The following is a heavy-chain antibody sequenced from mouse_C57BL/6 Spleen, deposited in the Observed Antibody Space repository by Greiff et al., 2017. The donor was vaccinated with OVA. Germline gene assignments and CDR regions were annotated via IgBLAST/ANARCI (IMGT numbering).Heavy chain of an antibody. V-gene: IGHV3-6*01. CDR3: ASYGVRYFDV. CDR1: GYSITSGYY. Sequence: EVQRVESGPGLVKPSQSLSLTCSVTGYSITSGYYWNWIRQFPGNKLEWMGYISYDGSNNYNPSLKNRISITRDTSKNQFFLKLNSVTTEDTATYYCASYGVRYFDVWGTGTTVTVSS. CDR2: ISYDGSN. D-gene: IGHD1-2*01. J-gene: IGHJ1*03.